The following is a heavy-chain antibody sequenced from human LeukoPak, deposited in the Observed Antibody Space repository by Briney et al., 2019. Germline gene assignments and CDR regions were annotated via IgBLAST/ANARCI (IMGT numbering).Heavy chain of an antibody. D-gene: IGHD3-9*01. CDR3: ARGHGGFFRYFDTNDAFDM. CDR1: GFTFSNYG. J-gene: IGHJ3*02. V-gene: IGHV3-23*01. Sequence: GSLRLSCAASGFTFSNYGMSWVRQAPGKGLDWVSGISGSGENTYYADSVKGRFTISRDNSKNTLYLQMNSLRAEDTALYYCARGHGGFFRYFDTNDAFDMWGQGTVVTVSS. CDR2: ISGSGENT.